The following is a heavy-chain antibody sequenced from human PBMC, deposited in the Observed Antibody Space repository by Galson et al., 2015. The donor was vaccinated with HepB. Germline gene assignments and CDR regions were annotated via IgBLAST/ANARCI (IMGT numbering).Heavy chain of an antibody. Sequence: SVKVSCKASGYSFTDFYMHWVRQVPGQGLEWMGWINPHSGVTNFAAKFQGRVTMTRDTSISTAYMELSRLRSDDTAVYYCARVRVVGPDYYYYGMDVWGQGTTVTVSS. CDR3: ARVRVVGPDYYYYGMDV. V-gene: IGHV1-2*02. CDR2: INPHSGVT. J-gene: IGHJ6*02. CDR1: GYSFTDFY. D-gene: IGHD3-3*01.